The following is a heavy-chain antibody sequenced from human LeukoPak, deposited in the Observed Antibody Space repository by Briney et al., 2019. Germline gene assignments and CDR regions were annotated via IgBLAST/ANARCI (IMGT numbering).Heavy chain of an antibody. D-gene: IGHD5-18*01. CDR2: IYSGGST. CDR1: GFTVSSNY. CDR3: ARVQRYSYVSL. Sequence: PGGSLRLSCAASGFTVSSNYMSWVRQAPGKGLEGVSVIYSGGSTYYADSVKGRFTISRDNSKNTLYLQMNSLRAEDTAVYYCARVQRYSYVSLWGQGTLVTVSS. J-gene: IGHJ4*02. V-gene: IGHV3-53*01.